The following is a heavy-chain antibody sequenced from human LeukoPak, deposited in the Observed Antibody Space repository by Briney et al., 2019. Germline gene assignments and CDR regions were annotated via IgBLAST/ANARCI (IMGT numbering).Heavy chain of an antibody. CDR2: INHSGST. CDR1: GGSFSGYY. J-gene: IGHJ4*02. Sequence: SETLSLTCAVYGGSFSGYYWSWIRQPPGKGLEWIGEINHSGSTNYNPSLKSRVTISVDTSKNQFSLKLSSVTAADTAVYYCARGVKGPSYWGQGALVTVSP. V-gene: IGHV4-34*01. CDR3: ARGVKGPSY.